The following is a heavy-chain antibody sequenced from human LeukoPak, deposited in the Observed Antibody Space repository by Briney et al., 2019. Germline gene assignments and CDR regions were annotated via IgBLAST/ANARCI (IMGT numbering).Heavy chain of an antibody. CDR3: ARWTHYYDSSDNWFDP. D-gene: IGHD3-22*01. J-gene: IGHJ5*02. Sequence: PSETLSLTCAVYGGSFSGYYWSWIRQPPGKGLEWIGEINHSGSTNYNPSLKSRVTISVDTSKNQFSLKLSSVTAADTAVYYCARWTHYYDSSDNWFDPWGQGTLVTVSS. V-gene: IGHV4-34*01. CDR2: INHSGST. CDR1: GGSFSGYY.